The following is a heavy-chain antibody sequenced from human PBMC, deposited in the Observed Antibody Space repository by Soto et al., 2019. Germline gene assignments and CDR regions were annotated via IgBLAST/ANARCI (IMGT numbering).Heavy chain of an antibody. Sequence: QVQLQQWGAGLLKPSETLSLTCAVYGGSFSGYFWNWVRQPPGKGLEWIGDINHSGSTNCNPSLTGRVTTSVDTSKDQVSLKLSSVTAADTDVYYCASARGSPDGFDIWGQGTMVTVSS. J-gene: IGHJ3*02. D-gene: IGHD3-10*01. CDR1: GGSFSGYF. CDR2: INHSGST. CDR3: ASARGSPDGFDI. V-gene: IGHV4-34*01.